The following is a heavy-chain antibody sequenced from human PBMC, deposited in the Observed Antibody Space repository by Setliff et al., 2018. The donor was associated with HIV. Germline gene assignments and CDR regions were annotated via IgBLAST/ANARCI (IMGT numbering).Heavy chain of an antibody. CDR2: IYHSGST. Sequence: PSEDPVPHLRCLWLLHQQRLLLGLDAAAPGKGLEWIGTIYHSGSTYYNPSLKSRVTISVDTSQNQFSLKLTSVTAADTAVYYCARESASTIFGVVIPSWFDPWGQGILVTVSS. CDR3: ARESASTIFGVVIPSWFDP. V-gene: IGHV4-38-2*02. CDR1: LLHQQRLL. J-gene: IGHJ5*02. D-gene: IGHD3-3*01.